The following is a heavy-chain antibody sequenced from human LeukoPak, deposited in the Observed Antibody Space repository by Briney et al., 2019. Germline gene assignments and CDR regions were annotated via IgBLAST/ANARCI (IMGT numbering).Heavy chain of an antibody. CDR2: IYHSGST. Sequence: SETLSLTCAFYGGSFSGYYWSWIRQPPGKGLEWIGEIYHSGSTNYNPSLKSRVTISVDTSKNQFSLKLSSVTAADTAVYYCARAPHYYGLRFDPWGQGTLVTVSS. CDR3: ARAPHYYGLRFDP. D-gene: IGHD3-10*01. J-gene: IGHJ5*02. CDR1: GGSFSGYY. V-gene: IGHV4-34*01.